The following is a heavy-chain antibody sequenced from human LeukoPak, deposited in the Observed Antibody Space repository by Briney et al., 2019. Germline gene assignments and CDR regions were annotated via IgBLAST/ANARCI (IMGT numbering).Heavy chain of an antibody. V-gene: IGHV4-59*01. D-gene: IGHD2-15*01. J-gene: IGHJ4*02. Sequence: PSETLSLTCTVSGGSINNYFWTWIRQPPGKRLEWIGSIYYSGGTNYNPSLKSRLTISVDTSKKQFSLNLSSVTAADTAVYYCARAAGYCSGGTCYDYWGQGTLVTVSS. CDR1: GGSINNYF. CDR3: ARAAGYCSGGTCYDY. CDR2: IYYSGGT.